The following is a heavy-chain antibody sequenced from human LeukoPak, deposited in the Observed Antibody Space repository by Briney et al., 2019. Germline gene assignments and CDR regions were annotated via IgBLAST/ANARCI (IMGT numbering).Heavy chain of an antibody. D-gene: IGHD6-13*01. CDR2: IYHSGST. Sequence: SETLSLTCAVSGYSISSGYYWGWIRQPPGKGLEWIGSIYHSGSTYYNPSLKSRVTISVDTSKNQFSLKLSSVTAADTAVYYCARYKQQPVGRTHFDYWGQGTLVTVSS. CDR3: ARYKQQPVGRTHFDY. J-gene: IGHJ4*02. V-gene: IGHV4-38-2*01. CDR1: GYSISSGYY.